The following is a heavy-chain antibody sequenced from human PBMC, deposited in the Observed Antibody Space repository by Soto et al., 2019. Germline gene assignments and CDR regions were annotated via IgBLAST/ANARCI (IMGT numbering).Heavy chain of an antibody. CDR3: AKGTTASYYYYYAVDV. Sequence: GGSLRLSCAASGFTFSSHAMSWVRQAPGKGLQWVSAISGAGGTTYYAGSVKGRFTISRDNSKNTLYLQMNSLRAEDTALYYCAKGTTASYYYYYAVDVWGQGTTVTVSS. V-gene: IGHV3-23*01. J-gene: IGHJ6*02. D-gene: IGHD2-21*02. CDR1: GFTFSSHA. CDR2: ISGAGGTT.